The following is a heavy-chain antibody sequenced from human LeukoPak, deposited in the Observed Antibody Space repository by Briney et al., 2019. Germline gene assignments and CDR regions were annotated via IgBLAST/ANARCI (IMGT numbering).Heavy chain of an antibody. CDR2: IYYSGST. CDR1: GGSISSSSYY. D-gene: IGHD6-6*01. Sequence: PSETLSLTCTVSGGSISSSSYYWGWIRQPPGKGLEWIGSIYYSGSTYYNPSLKSRVTISVDTSKNQFSLKLSSVTAADTAVYYCARDGQLAGGFDYWGQGTLVTVSS. J-gene: IGHJ4*02. V-gene: IGHV4-39*07. CDR3: ARDGQLAGGFDY.